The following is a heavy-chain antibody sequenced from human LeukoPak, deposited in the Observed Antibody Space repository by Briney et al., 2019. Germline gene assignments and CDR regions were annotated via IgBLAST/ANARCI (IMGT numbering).Heavy chain of an antibody. V-gene: IGHV1-58*02. CDR2: IVVGNGET. CDR1: GLNFRTSA. Sequence: GTSVKVPYRSSGLNFRTSAILWVRQARGQSLEWMGWIVVGNGETKYARNLQERIPITRDMSTNTAYMELISLTSEDTAVYYCAAETYIQVSCNFITWGKGTMVTVSS. CDR3: AAETYIQVSCNFIT. D-gene: IGHD3-22*01. J-gene: IGHJ3*01.